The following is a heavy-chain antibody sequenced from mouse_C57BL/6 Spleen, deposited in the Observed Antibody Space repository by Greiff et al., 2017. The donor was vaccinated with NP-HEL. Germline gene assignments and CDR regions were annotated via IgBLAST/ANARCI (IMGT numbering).Heavy chain of an antibody. J-gene: IGHJ3*01. CDR3: ARWGYGSSWAWFAY. Sequence: VQLQQPGAELVMPGASVKLSCKASGYTFTSYWMHWVKQRPGQGLEWIGEIDPSDSYTNYNQKFKGKSTLTVDKSSSTAYMQLSSLTSEDSAVYYCARWGYGSSWAWFAYWGQGTLVTVSA. CDR1: GYTFTSYW. V-gene: IGHV1-69*01. D-gene: IGHD1-1*01. CDR2: IDPSDSYT.